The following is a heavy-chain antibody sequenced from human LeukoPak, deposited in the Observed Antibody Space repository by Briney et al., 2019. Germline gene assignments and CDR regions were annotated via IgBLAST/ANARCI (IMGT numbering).Heavy chain of an antibody. CDR2: MNPNSGNT. D-gene: IGHD1-1*01. J-gene: IGHJ3*02. CDR1: GYTFTNDN. Sequence: ASVKVSCKASGYTFTNDNINWVRQATGRGLEWMGWMNPNSGNTGYAQKFQGRVTITRNTSISTAYMELSSLRSEDTAVYYCAREFRGVNWYDAFDIWGQGTMVTVSS. CDR3: AREFRGVNWYDAFDI. V-gene: IGHV1-8*01.